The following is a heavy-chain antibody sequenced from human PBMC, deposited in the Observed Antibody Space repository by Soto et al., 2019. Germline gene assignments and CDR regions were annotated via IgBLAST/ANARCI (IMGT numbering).Heavy chain of an antibody. CDR3: VRKGGEWAAADY. D-gene: IGHD1-26*01. CDR2: ISAYTGNT. CDR1: GYTFSNNG. J-gene: IGHJ4*02. V-gene: IGHV1-18*01. Sequence: QVQLVQSGAEVKSPGASVKVSCKASGYTFSNNGINWVRQAPGQGLEWMGCISAYTGNTKYAQSFQGRVTMTTDTSTSTAYLELRTLRYDDTAVYYCVRKGGEWAAADYWGQGTLVTVSS.